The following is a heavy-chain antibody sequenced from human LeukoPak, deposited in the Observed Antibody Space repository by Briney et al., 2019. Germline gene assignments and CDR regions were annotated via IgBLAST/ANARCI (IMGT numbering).Heavy chain of an antibody. D-gene: IGHD5-12*01. CDR3: AKALLYSGYQVY. CDR1: GFTFSSYG. V-gene: IGHV3-23*01. CDR2: ISGSGGST. Sequence: AGGSLRLSCAASGFTFSSYGMSWVRQAPGKGMEWVSAISGSGGSTYYADSVKGRFTISRDNSKNTLYLQMNSLRAEDTAVYYCAKALLYSGYQVYWGQGTLVTVSS. J-gene: IGHJ4*02.